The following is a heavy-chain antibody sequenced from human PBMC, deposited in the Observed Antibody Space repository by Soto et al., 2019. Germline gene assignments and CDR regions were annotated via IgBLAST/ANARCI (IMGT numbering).Heavy chain of an antibody. D-gene: IGHD3-16*01. J-gene: IGHJ6*02. Sequence: QVQLAQSANEVKKPGASVRVSCKAAGYTFIRYGIAWVRQAPGQGLEWMGWISPYNDYTVYAQKFQGRVSMTEDTSTRTVYMNLRGLKSDDTAVYYCARGGYYDNYWGKLSHYGLDVWGQGTSVSVSS. V-gene: IGHV1-18*01. CDR1: GYTFIRYG. CDR3: ARGGYYDNYWGKLSHYGLDV. CDR2: ISPYNDYT.